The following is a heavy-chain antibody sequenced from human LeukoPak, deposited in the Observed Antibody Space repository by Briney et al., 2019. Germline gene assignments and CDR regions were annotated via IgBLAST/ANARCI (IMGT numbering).Heavy chain of an antibody. CDR3: SREITYDWSDYAVPPKYWLDP. Sequence: PGGSLRLSCAASGFTFSSYWMHWVRQAPGKGLVWVSRINSDGSSTSYADSVKGRFTISRANAKNTLYLQMNSLRAQDTAVYYCSREITYDWSDYAVPPKYWLDPWGQGTLVTVPS. V-gene: IGHV3-74*01. D-gene: IGHD3-22*01. CDR2: INSDGSST. J-gene: IGHJ5*02. CDR1: GFTFSSYW.